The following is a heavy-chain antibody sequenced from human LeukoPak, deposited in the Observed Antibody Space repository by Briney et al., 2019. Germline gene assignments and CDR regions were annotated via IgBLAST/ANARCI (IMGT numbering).Heavy chain of an antibody. CDR3: ARHPHYYDSSGYYMPDGFDL. Sequence: GASVKVSCKASGYTFTSYDINWVRQATGQGLEWMGWMNPNSGNTGYAQKFQGRVTMTRNTSISTAYMELSSLRSEDTAVYYCARHPHYYDSSGYYMPDGFDLWGQGTLVTVSS. CDR2: MNPNSGNT. D-gene: IGHD3-22*01. CDR1: GYTFTSYD. V-gene: IGHV1-8*01. J-gene: IGHJ5*02.